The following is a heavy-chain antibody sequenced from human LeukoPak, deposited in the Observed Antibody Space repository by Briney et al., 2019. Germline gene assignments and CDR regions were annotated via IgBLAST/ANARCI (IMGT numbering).Heavy chain of an antibody. CDR1: GFTFSNYW. CDR3: ARSNYYDTSGYYL. D-gene: IGHD3-22*01. Sequence: PGGSLRLSCAASGFTFSNYWMHWVRQAPDKGLVWVSRINSDGSSTTYADSVKGRFTISRDNAKNTLFLQMNSLRGEDTAMYYCARSNYYDTSGYYLWGQGTLVTVSS. J-gene: IGHJ5*02. CDR2: INSDGSST. V-gene: IGHV3-74*01.